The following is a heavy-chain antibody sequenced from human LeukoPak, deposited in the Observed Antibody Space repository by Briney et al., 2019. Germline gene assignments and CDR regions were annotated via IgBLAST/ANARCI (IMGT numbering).Heavy chain of an antibody. CDR2: ISYDGSNK. V-gene: IGHV3-30*04. Sequence: GGSLRLSCAASGFTFSSYAMHWVRQAPGKGLEWVAVISYDGSNKYYADSVKGRFTISRDNSKNTVYLQMNSLRAEDTAVYYCARDLAGSGWSLGAYWGQGNLVSVSS. J-gene: IGHJ4*02. D-gene: IGHD6-19*01. CDR3: ARDLAGSGWSLGAY. CDR1: GFTFSSYA.